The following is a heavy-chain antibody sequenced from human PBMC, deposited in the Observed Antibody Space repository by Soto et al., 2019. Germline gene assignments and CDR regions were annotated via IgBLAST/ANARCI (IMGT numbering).Heavy chain of an antibody. J-gene: IGHJ3*02. CDR2: ISYDGGNE. CDR1: RFSFSTYA. D-gene: IGHD1-26*01. Sequence: QVQLVESGGGVVQPGRSLRLSCAASRFSFSTYAIHWVRQAPGKGLEWVAGISYDGGNEYYADSVKGRFTIARYNSKSTLYLKMNSLGPDDKAVHYCARDRSGSHEIDDSLDIWGRGTMVTVSS. V-gene: IGHV3-30-3*01. CDR3: ARDRSGSHEIDDSLDI.